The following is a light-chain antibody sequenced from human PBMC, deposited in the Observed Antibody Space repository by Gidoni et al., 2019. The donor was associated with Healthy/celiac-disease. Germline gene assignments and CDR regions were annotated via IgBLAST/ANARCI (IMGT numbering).Light chain of an antibody. V-gene: IGKV1-39*01. Sequence: DIQMTQSPSSLSASVGDRVTITCRASQSISSYLNWYQQKPGNAPKLLIYAASSLQSGVPSRFSGSGSGTDFTLTISSLQPEDFATYYCRQSYSTPYTFGQGTKLEIK. CDR3: RQSYSTPYT. J-gene: IGKJ2*01. CDR1: QSISSY. CDR2: AAS.